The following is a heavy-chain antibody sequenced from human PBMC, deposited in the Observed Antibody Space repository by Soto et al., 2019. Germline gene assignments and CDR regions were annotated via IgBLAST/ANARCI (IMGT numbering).Heavy chain of an antibody. CDR3: ARLRITMVRGVIIVSPLAY. V-gene: IGHV5-51*01. Sequence: GESLKISCKGSGYSFTSYWIGWVRQMPGKGLEWMGIIYPGDSDTRYSPSFQGQVTISADKSISTAYLQWSSLKASDTAMYYCARLRITMVRGVIIVSPLAYWGQGTLVTVSS. D-gene: IGHD3-10*01. CDR2: IYPGDSDT. CDR1: GYSFTSYW. J-gene: IGHJ4*02.